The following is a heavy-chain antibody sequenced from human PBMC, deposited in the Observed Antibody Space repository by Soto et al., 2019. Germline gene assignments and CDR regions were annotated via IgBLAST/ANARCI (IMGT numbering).Heavy chain of an antibody. CDR1: GYTFTSYY. J-gene: IGHJ3*02. CDR3: ARVGGDGYNFSAFDI. Sequence: EASVKVSCKASGYTFTSYYMHWVRQAPGQGLEWMGIINPSGGSTSYAQKFQGRDTMTRDTSTSTVYMELSSLRSEDTAVYYCARVGGDGYNFSAFDIWGQGTMVTVSS. V-gene: IGHV1-46*03. CDR2: INPSGGST. D-gene: IGHD5-12*01.